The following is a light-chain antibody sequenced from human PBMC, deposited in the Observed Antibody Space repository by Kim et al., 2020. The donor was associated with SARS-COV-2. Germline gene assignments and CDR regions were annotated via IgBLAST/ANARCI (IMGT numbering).Light chain of an antibody. CDR1: DIGGKS. V-gene: IGLV3-21*04. CDR2: YGS. Sequence: SYELTQPSSVSVAPGKTAIITCGGDDIGGKSVHWNQQRPGQAPVVVIYYGSDRPSGIPERFSGSNSGNTATPTISRVEAGDEADYYCQVWDTRSDHYVFGSGTKVTVL. CDR3: QVWDTRSDHYV. J-gene: IGLJ1*01.